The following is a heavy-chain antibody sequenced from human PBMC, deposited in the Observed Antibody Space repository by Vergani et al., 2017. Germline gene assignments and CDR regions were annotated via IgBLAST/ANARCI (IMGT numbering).Heavy chain of an antibody. CDR3: ASRYYDFWSGPGHFDY. CDR2: IYYSGST. V-gene: IGHV4-31*03. D-gene: IGHD3-3*01. CDR1: GGSISSGGYY. Sequence: QVQLQESGPGLVKPSQTLSLTCTVSGGSISSGGYYWSWIRQHPGKGLEWIGYIYYSGSTYYNPSLKSRVTISVDTSKNQFSLKLSSVTAADTAVYYCASRYYDFWSGPGHFDYWGQGTLVTVSS. J-gene: IGHJ4*02.